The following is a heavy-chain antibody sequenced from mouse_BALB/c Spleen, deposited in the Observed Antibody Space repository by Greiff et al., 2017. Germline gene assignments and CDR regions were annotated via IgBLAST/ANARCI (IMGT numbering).Heavy chain of an antibody. J-gene: IGHJ4*01. CDR1: GFAFSSYD. CDR2: ISSGGGST. V-gene: IGHV5-12-1*01. CDR3: ARHAMDY. Sequence: EVKLMESGGGLVKPGGSLKLSCAASGFAFSSYDMSWVRQTPEKRLEWVAHISSGGGSTYYPDTVKGRFTISRDNAKNTLYLQMSSLKSEDTAMYYCARHAMDYWGQGTSVTVAS.